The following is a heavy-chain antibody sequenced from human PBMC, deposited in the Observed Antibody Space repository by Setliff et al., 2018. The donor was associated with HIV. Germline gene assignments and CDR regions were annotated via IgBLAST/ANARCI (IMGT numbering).Heavy chain of an antibody. CDR2: ISGSGGHT. CDR3: ANPYCARINCYEKYFQH. D-gene: IGHD2-21*01. V-gene: IGHV3-23*01. J-gene: IGHJ1*01. Sequence: HPGGSLRLSCAASGFTFSSYAMSWVRQAPGKGLEWVSAISGSGGHTYYADSVKGRFTISRDNSGDTLYLHMNNLRAEDTAVYYCANPYCARINCYEKYFQHWGQGTLVTVSS. CDR1: GFTFSSYA.